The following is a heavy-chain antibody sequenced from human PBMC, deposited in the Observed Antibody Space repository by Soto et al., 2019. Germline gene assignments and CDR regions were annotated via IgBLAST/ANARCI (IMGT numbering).Heavy chain of an antibody. J-gene: IGHJ6*03. CDR1: GSSISSYY. CDR3: ARTTGGVVITSYYYYYYMDV. V-gene: IGHV4-59*01. Sequence: SEPLSLTCTVSGSSISSYYWSWIRQPPGKGLEWIGYIYYSGSTNYNPSLKSRVTISVDTSKNQFSLKLSSVTAADTAVYYCARTTGGVVITSYYYYYYMDVWGKGTTVT. D-gene: IGHD3-3*01. CDR2: IYYSGST.